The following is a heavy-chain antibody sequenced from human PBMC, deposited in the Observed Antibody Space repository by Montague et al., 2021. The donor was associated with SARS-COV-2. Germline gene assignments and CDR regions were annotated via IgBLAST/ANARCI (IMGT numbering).Heavy chain of an antibody. Sequence: CAISGDSVSSYIAAWYWIRQSPSRGLEWLGRTYYRSKWYNDYADSVRSRITISPDTSKNQFSLQLNSVTPEDTAVYYCTQERGPGRTTWHYFDYWGQGTLVTVSS. J-gene: IGHJ4*02. CDR2: TYYRSKWYN. D-gene: IGHD1-14*01. CDR3: TQERGPGRTTWHYFDY. CDR1: GDSVSSYIAA. V-gene: IGHV6-1*01.